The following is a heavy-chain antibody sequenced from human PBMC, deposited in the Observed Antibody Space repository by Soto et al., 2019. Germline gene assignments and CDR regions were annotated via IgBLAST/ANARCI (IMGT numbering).Heavy chain of an antibody. CDR3: ARQQQLTINWFDP. CDR2: IYYSGST. CDR1: GGSISSSSYY. Sequence: QLQLQESGPGLVKPSETLSLTCTVSGGSISSSSYYWGWIRQPPGKGLEWIGSIYYSGSTYYNPALKSRVTISVDTSKNQVSLKLSSVTAADTAVYYCARQQQLTINWFDPWGQGTLVTVSS. D-gene: IGHD6-13*01. J-gene: IGHJ5*02. V-gene: IGHV4-39*01.